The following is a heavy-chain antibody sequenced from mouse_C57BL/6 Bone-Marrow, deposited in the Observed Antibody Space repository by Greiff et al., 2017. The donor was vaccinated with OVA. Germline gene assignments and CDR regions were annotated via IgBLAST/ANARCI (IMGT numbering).Heavy chain of an antibody. D-gene: IGHD2-4*01. CDR1: GYTFTSYG. CDR3: ARGDGLRPWFAY. Sequence: VKLMESGAELARPGASVKLSCKASGYTFTSYGISWVKQRTGQGLEWIGEIYPRSGNTYYNEKFKGKATLTADKSSSTAYMELRSLTSEDSAVYFCARGDGLRPWFAYWGQGTLFTVSA. J-gene: IGHJ3*01. CDR2: IYPRSGNT. V-gene: IGHV1-81*01.